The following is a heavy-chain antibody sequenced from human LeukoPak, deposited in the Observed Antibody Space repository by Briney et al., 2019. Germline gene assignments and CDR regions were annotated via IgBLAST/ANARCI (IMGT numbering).Heavy chain of an antibody. D-gene: IGHD2-2*01. CDR3: ARDPQRRVLAPVAGTS. J-gene: IGHJ4*02. V-gene: IGHV3-7*01. Sequence: GGSLRLSCVASGFTFSRYWMSWVRQAPGRGLEWVANIKEDGSAKYYVDSVKGRFTISRDNAKNSLYLQMNSLRAEDTAVYYCARDPQRRVLAPVAGTSWGQGTLVTVSS. CDR2: IKEDGSAK. CDR1: GFTFSRYW.